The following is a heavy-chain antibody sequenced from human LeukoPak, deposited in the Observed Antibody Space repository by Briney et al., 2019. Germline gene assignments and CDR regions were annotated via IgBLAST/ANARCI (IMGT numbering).Heavy chain of an antibody. J-gene: IGHJ5*02. V-gene: IGHV1-2*02. D-gene: IGHD3-10*01. CDR1: GYTFTGYY. Sequence: ASVKVSCRASGYTFTGYYMHWVRQAPGQGLEWMGWINPNSGGTNYAQKFQGRVTMTRDTFISTAYMELSRLRSDDTAVYYCARGQTLLLWFGEINWFDPWGQGTLVTVSS. CDR3: ARGQTLLLWFGEINWFDP. CDR2: INPNSGGT.